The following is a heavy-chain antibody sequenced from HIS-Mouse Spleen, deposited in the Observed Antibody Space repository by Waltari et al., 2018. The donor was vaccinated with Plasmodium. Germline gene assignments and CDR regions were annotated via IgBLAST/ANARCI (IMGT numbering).Heavy chain of an antibody. CDR2: IYYSGRT. J-gene: IGHJ4*02. Sequence: QLQLQESGPGLVKPSETLSLTCTVSGGSISSSSYYWGWIRQPPGKGLEGIGSIYYSGRTYYNPTRKSRVTISVDTSKNQFSLKLSSVTAADTAVYYCARDRITGTSYFDYWGQGTLVTVSS. CDR3: ARDRITGTSYFDY. V-gene: IGHV4-39*07. D-gene: IGHD1-7*01. CDR1: GGSISSSSYY.